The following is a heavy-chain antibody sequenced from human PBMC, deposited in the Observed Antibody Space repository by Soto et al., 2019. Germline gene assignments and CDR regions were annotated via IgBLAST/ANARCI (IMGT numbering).Heavy chain of an antibody. CDR2: IYYSGST. CDR1: GGSISSYY. CDR3: ARGVRLNYYGSGSYYTTNWFDP. V-gene: IGHV4-59*01. Sequence: LSLTCTVSGGSISSYYWSWIRQPPGKGLEWIGYIYYSGSTNYNPSLKSRVTISVDTSKNQFSLKLSSVTAADTAVYYCARGVRLNYYGSGSYYTTNWFDPWGQGTLVTVSS. J-gene: IGHJ5*02. D-gene: IGHD3-10*01.